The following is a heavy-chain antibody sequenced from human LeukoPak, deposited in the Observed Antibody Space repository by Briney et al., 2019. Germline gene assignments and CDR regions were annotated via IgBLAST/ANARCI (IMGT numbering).Heavy chain of an antibody. V-gene: IGHV4-61*02. Sequence: SETLSLTCTVSGGSISSGSYYWSWIRQPAGKGLEWIGRIYTSGSTNYNPSLKSRVTISVDTSKNQFSLKLSSVTAADTAVYYCARAPTAYCLSTNCQPYFDYWGQGILVTVSS. CDR3: ARAPTAYCLSTNCQPYFDY. J-gene: IGHJ4*02. CDR1: GGSISSGSYY. D-gene: IGHD2-2*01. CDR2: IYTSGST.